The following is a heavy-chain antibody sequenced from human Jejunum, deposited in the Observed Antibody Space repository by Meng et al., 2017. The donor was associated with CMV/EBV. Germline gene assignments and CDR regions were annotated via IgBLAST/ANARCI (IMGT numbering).Heavy chain of an antibody. CDR3: ARAGGIYDSPDV. J-gene: IGHJ6*02. D-gene: IGHD3-3*01. CDR1: GFTFTSYS. V-gene: IGHV3-21*01. CDR2: ISSSSSYI. Sequence: ASGFTFTSYSMNWVRQAPGRGLEWVSSISSSSSYIYYADSVKGRFTISRDNAKNSLYLQMNSLRAEDTAVYYCARAGGIYDSPDVWGQGTTVTVSS.